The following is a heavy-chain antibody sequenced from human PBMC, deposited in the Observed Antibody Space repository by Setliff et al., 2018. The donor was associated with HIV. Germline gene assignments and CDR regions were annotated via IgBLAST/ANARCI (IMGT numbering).Heavy chain of an antibody. D-gene: IGHD3-3*01. Sequence: PSETLSLTCAVSGGSISSSNWWSWVRQPPGKGLEWIGEIYHRGSTNYNPSLKSRVTISVDTSKNQFSLKLSSVNPADTAVYYCARGIENFWSGYSRWGQGTLVTVS. V-gene: IGHV4-4*02. CDR3: ARGIENFWSGYSR. J-gene: IGHJ4*02. CDR1: GGSISSSNW. CDR2: IYHRGST.